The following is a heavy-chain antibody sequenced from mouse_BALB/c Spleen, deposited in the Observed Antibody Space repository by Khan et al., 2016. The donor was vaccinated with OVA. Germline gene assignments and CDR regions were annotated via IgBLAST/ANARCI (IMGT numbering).Heavy chain of an antibody. V-gene: IGHV3-2*02. CDR1: GYSITSGYG. J-gene: IGHJ2*01. D-gene: IGHD1-2*01. Sequence: VQLKESGPGLVKPSQSLSLTCTVTGYSITSGYGWNWIRQFPGNKLELMGYISYSGSTNYNPYLKSRISITRDTSKNQFFLQLNSVTTEDTATYYCARTARIKYWGQGTTLTVSS. CDR3: ARTARIKY. CDR2: ISYSGST.